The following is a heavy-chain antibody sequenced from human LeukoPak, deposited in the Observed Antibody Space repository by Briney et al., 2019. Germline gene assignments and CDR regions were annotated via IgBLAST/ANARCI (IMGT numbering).Heavy chain of an antibody. CDR1: GFTFSNYW. V-gene: IGHV3-74*01. CDR3: RIVAAGSDY. Sequence: GGSLRLSCAASGFTFSNYWMHWVRQAPGKGLVWVSYINSAGTNTNYADSVKGRFTISRDTAKNTLYLKMNSLRAEETAVYYCRIVAAGSDYWGQGTLVTISS. CDR2: INSAGTNT. D-gene: IGHD6-13*01. J-gene: IGHJ4*02.